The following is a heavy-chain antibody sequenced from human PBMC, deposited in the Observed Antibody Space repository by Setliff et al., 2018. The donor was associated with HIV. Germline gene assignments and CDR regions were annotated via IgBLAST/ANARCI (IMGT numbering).Heavy chain of an antibody. CDR1: GFTFSSYA. Sequence: PGGSLRLSCAASGFTFSSYAMSWVRQAPGKGLEWVSDISGIGSSTYYADSVKGRFTISRDNSKNTLYLQMNSLRAEDTAVYYCAKPTYYYDDSGYSGGDYWGQGTLVTVSS. CDR2: ISGIGSST. V-gene: IGHV3-23*01. D-gene: IGHD3-22*01. CDR3: AKPTYYYDDSGYSGGDY. J-gene: IGHJ4*02.